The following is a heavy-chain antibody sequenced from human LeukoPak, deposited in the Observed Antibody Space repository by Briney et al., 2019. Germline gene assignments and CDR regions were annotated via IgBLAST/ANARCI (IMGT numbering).Heavy chain of an antibody. D-gene: IGHD3-9*01. CDR1: GGTLSSYA. CDR3: ARSHVLRYFDWLNLGAFDI. J-gene: IGHJ3*02. CDR2: IIPIFGTA. Sequence: SVKVSCKASGGTLSSYAISWVRQAPGQGLEWMGGIIPIFGTANYAQKFQGRVTITADESTSTAYMELSSLRSEDTAVYYCARSHVLRYFDWLNLGAFDIWGQGTMVTVSS. V-gene: IGHV1-69*01.